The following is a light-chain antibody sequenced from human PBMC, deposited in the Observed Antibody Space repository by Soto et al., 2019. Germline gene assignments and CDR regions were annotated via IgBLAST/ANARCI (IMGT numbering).Light chain of an antibody. J-gene: IGKJ2*01. V-gene: IGKV1-33*01. CDR1: QDIRNN. CDR2: DAS. Sequence: DIQMTQSPSSLSTSVGDSVAITCQASQDIRNNLNWYQQKQGKAPKPLIYDASNLETGVPSRFSGSGSGTDFTLIISSLQHEDVATYYCQQFDELPRTFGQGTKLEIK. CDR3: QQFDELPRT.